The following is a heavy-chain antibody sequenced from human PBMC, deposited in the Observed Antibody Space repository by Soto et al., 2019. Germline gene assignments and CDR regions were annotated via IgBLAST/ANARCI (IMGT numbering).Heavy chain of an antibody. CDR2: IYSGGST. D-gene: IGHD2-15*01. J-gene: IGHJ5*02. Sequence: LSLSCAASGFTVSSNYMSWVRQAPGKGLEWVSVIYSGGSTYYADSVKGRFTISRDNSKNTLYLQMNSLRAEDTAVYYCARDRRYCSGGSCYSAWFDPWGQGTLVTVSS. CDR3: ARDRRYCSGGSCYSAWFDP. CDR1: GFTVSSNY. V-gene: IGHV3-53*01.